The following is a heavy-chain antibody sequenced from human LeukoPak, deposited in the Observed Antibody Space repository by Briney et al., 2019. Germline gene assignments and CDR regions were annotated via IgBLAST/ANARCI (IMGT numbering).Heavy chain of an antibody. CDR2: ISYDGSNK. Sequence: SCKASGYTFTGYYMHWVRQAPGKGLEWVAVISYDGSNKYYADSVKGRFTISRDNSKNTLYLQMNSLRAEDTAVYYCARGIAQTTLNAFDIWGQGTEVIVSS. CDR3: ARGIAQTTLNAFDI. V-gene: IGHV3-30*03. J-gene: IGHJ3*02. CDR1: GYTFTGYY. D-gene: IGHD4-11*01.